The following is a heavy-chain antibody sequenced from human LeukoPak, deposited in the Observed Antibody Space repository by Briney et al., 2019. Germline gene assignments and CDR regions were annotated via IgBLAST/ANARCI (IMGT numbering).Heavy chain of an antibody. J-gene: IGHJ4*02. Sequence: GGSLRLSCAGSGSTFSGHWLTWVRQAPGKGLEWVASIKEDGREAHYADSVKGRFTISRDNTKSTLYLQMNSLRAEDTAVYYCARDRSQWQGLGYWGQGTLVTVSS. CDR2: IKEDGREA. CDR3: ARDRSQWQGLGY. V-gene: IGHV3-7*01. D-gene: IGHD6-19*01. CDR1: GSTFSGHW.